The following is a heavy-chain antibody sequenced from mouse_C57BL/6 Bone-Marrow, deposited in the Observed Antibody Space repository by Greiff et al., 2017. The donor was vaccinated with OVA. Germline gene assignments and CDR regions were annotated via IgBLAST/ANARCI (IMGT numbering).Heavy chain of an antibody. CDR2: IDPSDSET. CDR3: ATITTVVATPYWYFDV. J-gene: IGHJ1*03. Sequence: VQLQQPGAELVRPGSSVKLSCKASGYTFTSYWMHWVKQRPIQGLEWIGNIDPSDSETHYNQKFKDKATLTVDKSSSTAYMQLSSLTSEDSAVYYCATITTVVATPYWYFDVWGTGTTVTVAS. CDR1: GYTFTSYW. D-gene: IGHD1-1*01. V-gene: IGHV1-52*01.